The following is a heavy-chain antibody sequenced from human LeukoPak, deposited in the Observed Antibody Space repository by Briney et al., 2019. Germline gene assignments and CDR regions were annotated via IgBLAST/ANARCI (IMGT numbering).Heavy chain of an antibody. CDR2: IYYSGST. J-gene: IGHJ6*02. Sequence: TSETLSLTCAVYGGSFSGYYWSWIRQPPGKGLEWIGYIYYSGSTNYNPSLKSRVTISVDTSKNQFSLKLSSVTAADTAVYYCARGEVWDYYYGMDVWGQGTTVTVSS. V-gene: IGHV4-59*01. CDR1: GGSFSGYY. CDR3: ARGEVWDYYYGMDV. D-gene: IGHD1-26*01.